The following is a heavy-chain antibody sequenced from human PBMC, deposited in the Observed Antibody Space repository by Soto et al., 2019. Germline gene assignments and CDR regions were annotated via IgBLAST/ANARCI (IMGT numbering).Heavy chain of an antibody. CDR3: AHVYWAASGTRYYFDY. CDR2: IYWDDDK. D-gene: IGHD1-7*01. J-gene: IGHJ4*02. CDR1: GFSFTTDGMG. Sequence: QITLKESGPTLVKPTQTLTLTCTFSGFSFTTDGMGVGWIRQPPGKALEWLALIYWDDDKRFSPSLKSRLTITKDASRNQVVLTVTNMDPADTATYYCAHVYWAASGTRYYFDYWGQGTLVTVSS. V-gene: IGHV2-5*02.